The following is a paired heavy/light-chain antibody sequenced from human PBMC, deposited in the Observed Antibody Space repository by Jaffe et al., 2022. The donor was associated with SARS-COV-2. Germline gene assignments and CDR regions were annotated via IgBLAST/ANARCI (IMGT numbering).Heavy chain of an antibody. Sequence: EVQLVASGGGLVQPGGSLRLSCAASGFTFSSYDMNWVRQAPGKGLEWVSHISPSSSVISFADSVKGRFTISRDNARNSLYLQMNSLRDEDTAVYYCARDRDYSFDHWGQGTLVTVSS. CDR3: ARDRDYSFDH. D-gene: IGHD4-17*01. J-gene: IGHJ4*02. CDR2: ISPSSSVI. V-gene: IGHV3-48*02. CDR1: GFTFSSYD.
Light chain of an antibody. V-gene: IGLV2-8*01. CDR1: SSDVGGYKY. CDR2: EVT. CDR3: SSYAGSSKWV. Sequence: QSALTQPPSASGSPGQSVTISCTGTSSDVGGYKYVSWYQHHPGKAPKLMIYEVTKRPAGVPDRFSGAKSGNTASLAVSGLQAEDEADYYCSSYAGSSKWVFGGGTRLTVL. J-gene: IGLJ3*02.